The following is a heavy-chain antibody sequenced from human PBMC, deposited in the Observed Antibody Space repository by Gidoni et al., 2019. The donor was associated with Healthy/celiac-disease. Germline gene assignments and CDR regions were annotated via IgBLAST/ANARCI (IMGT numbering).Heavy chain of an antibody. D-gene: IGHD2-15*01. CDR1: ARTFSRYP. J-gene: IGHJ6*02. Sequence: QVQLVQSGAEVKKPGSSVKVSCKSSARTFSRYPLSWVRQPPGQVLEWMGGIIPIFGTANYAQKFQGRVTITADESTSTAYMELSSLRSEDTAVYYCASADIVVVVAANRYYYYYGMDVWGQGTTVTVSS. CDR2: IIPIFGTA. V-gene: IGHV1-69*01. CDR3: ASADIVVVVAANRYYYYYGMDV.